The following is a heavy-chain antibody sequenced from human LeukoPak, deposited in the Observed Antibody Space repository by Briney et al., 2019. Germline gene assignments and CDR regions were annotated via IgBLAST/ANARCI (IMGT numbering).Heavy chain of an antibody. J-gene: IGHJ4*02. V-gene: IGHV4-34*01. CDR1: GGSFSGYY. CDR2: INHSGST. Sequence: PSETLSLTCAVYGGSFSGYYWSWIRQPPGKGLEWIGEINHSGSTNYNPSLKSRVTISVDTSKNQFSLKLSSVTAADTAVYYCARGRSSSWYGFDYWGQGTLVTVSS. D-gene: IGHD6-13*01. CDR3: ARGRSSSWYGFDY.